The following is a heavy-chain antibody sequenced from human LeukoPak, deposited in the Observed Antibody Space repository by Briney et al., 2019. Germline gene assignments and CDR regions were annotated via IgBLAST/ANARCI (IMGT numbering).Heavy chain of an antibody. V-gene: IGHV4-59*01. D-gene: IGHD2-15*01. CDR1: GVSISSYY. J-gene: IGHJ5*02. Sequence: SETLSLTCTVSGVSISSYYWSWIRQSPGKGLEWIGCMFYSGSTNFNPSLKSRVTISIDTAKSQLSLSLTSVTAADTAVYYCAGTGSGYCSGGTCDPAGIHHWGQGTLVTVSS. CDR2: MFYSGST. CDR3: AGTGSGYCSGGTCDPAGIHH.